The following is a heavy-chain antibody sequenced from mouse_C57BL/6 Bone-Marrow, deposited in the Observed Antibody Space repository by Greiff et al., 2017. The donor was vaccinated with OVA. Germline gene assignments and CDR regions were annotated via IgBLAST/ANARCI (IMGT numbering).Heavy chain of an antibody. J-gene: IGHJ4*01. Sequence: EVKLMESGGGLVQPGGSLKLSCAASGFTFSDYYMYWVRQTPEKRLEWVAYISNGGGSTYYPDTVKGRFPISRDNAKNTLYLQMSRLKSEDTAMYYCALDYWGQGTSVTVSS. CDR1: GFTFSDYY. V-gene: IGHV5-12*01. CDR2: ISNGGGST. CDR3: ALDY.